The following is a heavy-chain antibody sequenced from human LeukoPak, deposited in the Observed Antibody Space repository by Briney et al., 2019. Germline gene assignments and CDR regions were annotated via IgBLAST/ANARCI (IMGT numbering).Heavy chain of an antibody. CDR2: IYHSGST. D-gene: IGHD2-8*02. J-gene: IGHJ3*02. CDR1: GGSISSGGYS. V-gene: IGHV4-30-2*01. Sequence: PSQTLSLTCAVSGGSISSGGYSWSWIRQPPGKGLEWIGYIYHSGSTYYNPSLKSRVTISVDRSKNQFSLKLSSVTAADTAVYYCAGQLYWGFRSGQRGSNAFDIWGQGTMVTVSS. CDR3: AGQLYWGFRSGQRGSNAFDI.